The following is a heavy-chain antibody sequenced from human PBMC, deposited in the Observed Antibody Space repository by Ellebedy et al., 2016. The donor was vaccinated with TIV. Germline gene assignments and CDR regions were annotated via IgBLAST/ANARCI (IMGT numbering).Heavy chain of an antibody. CDR3: ARSLPDYDILTGLNWFDP. Sequence: GSLRLXXTVSGGSISSYYWSWIRQPPGKGLEWIGYIYYSGSTNYNPSLKSRVTISVDTSKNQFSLKLSSVTAADTAVYYCARSLPDYDILTGLNWFDPWGQGTLVTVSS. CDR1: GGSISSYY. CDR2: IYYSGST. V-gene: IGHV4-59*01. D-gene: IGHD3-9*01. J-gene: IGHJ5*02.